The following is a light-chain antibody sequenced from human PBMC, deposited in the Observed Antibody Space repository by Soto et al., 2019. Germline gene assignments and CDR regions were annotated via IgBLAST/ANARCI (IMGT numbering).Light chain of an antibody. J-gene: IGLJ1*01. CDR2: DVN. V-gene: IGLV2-14*01. CDR1: NSDVGSYNR. Sequence: QSVLTQPASVSGSPGQSITISCTGTNSDVGSYNRVSWYQQPPGTAPKLMIFDVNNRPSGVSYRFSGSKSGNTAYLTISGLQAEDEADYYCNSYTTSETYVFGTGTKATVL. CDR3: NSYTTSETYV.